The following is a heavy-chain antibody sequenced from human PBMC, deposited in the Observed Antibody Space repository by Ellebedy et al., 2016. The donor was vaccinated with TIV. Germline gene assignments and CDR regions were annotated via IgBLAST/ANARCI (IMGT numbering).Heavy chain of an antibody. Sequence: PGGSLRLSCAASGFTFSSYSMDWVRQAPGKGLEWVSFITSDSSTIYYADSVKGRFTISRAKAKNSLYLQVNSLRTEDTAVYYCARGRHYSGSRGPSTWGQGTLVTVSS. D-gene: IGHD3-10*01. CDR1: GFTFSSYS. J-gene: IGHJ5*02. CDR3: ARGRHYSGSRGPST. CDR2: ITSDSSTI. V-gene: IGHV3-48*01.